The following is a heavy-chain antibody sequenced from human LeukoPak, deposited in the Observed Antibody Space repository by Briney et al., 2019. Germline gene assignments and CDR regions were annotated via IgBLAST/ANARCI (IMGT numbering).Heavy chain of an antibody. CDR2: IYPGDSDT. J-gene: IGHJ4*02. Sequence: GESLKISCKASGYSFTSYWIGWVRQMPGKSLEWMGIIYPGDSDTRYSPSFQGQVTISADKSISTAYLQWSSLKASDTAMYYCAGTVDTAMDTEFDYWGQGTLVTVSS. CDR1: GYSFTSYW. V-gene: IGHV5-51*01. D-gene: IGHD5-18*01. CDR3: AGTVDTAMDTEFDY.